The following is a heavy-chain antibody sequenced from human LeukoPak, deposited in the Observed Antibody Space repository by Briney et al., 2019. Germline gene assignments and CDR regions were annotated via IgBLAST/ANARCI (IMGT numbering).Heavy chain of an antibody. V-gene: IGHV1-69*13. CDR2: IIPIFGTA. J-gene: IGHJ4*02. CDR1: GGTFSSYA. CDR3: ARERAKYDILTGYFDY. D-gene: IGHD3-9*01. Sequence: ASVKFSCKASGGTFSSYAISWVRQAPGQGLEWMGGIIPIFGTANYAQKFQGRVTITADESTSTAYMELSSLRSEDTAVYYCARERAKYDILTGYFDYWGQGTLVTVSS.